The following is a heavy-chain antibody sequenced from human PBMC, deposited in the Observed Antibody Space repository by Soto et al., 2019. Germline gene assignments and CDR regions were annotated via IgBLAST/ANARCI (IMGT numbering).Heavy chain of an antibody. V-gene: IGHV1-2*04. CDR3: ARDGGRVVVTAIPNYGMDV. Sequence: PSVKVSCKASGYTFTGYYMHWVRQAPGQGLEWMGWINPNSGGTNYAQKFQGWVTMTRDTSISTAYMELSRLRSDDTAVYYCARDGGRVVVTAIPNYGMDVWGQGTTVTVSS. D-gene: IGHD2-21*02. J-gene: IGHJ6*02. CDR1: GYTFTGYY. CDR2: INPNSGGT.